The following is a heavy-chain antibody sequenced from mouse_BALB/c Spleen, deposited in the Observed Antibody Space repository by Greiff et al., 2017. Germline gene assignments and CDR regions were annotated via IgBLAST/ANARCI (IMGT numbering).Heavy chain of an antibody. V-gene: IGHV5-4*02. CDR2: ISDGGSYT. J-gene: IGHJ4*01. CDR3: ARGGDGYSYAMDY. CDR1: GFTFSDYY. D-gene: IGHD2-3*01. Sequence: EVHLVESGGGLVKPGGSLKLSCAASGFTFSDYYMYWVRQTPEKRLEWVATISDGGSYTYYPDSVKGRFTISRDNAKNNLYLQMSSLKSEDTAMYYCARGGDGYSYAMDYWGQGTSVTVSS.